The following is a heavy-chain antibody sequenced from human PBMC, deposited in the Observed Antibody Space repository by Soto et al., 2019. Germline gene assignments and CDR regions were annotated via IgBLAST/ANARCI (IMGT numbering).Heavy chain of an antibody. V-gene: IGHV4-39*01. Sequence: QLQLQESGPGLVKPSETLSLTCTVSGGSISSSSYYWGWIRQPPGKGLEWIGSIYYSGSTYYNPSLKSRVTISVDTSKDQFSLKLSSVTAADPAVYYCATLLSYDYGDQGDYYYYYGMDVWGQGTTVTVSS. CDR1: GGSISSSSYY. CDR3: ATLLSYDYGDQGDYYYYYGMDV. D-gene: IGHD4-17*01. J-gene: IGHJ6*02. CDR2: IYYSGST.